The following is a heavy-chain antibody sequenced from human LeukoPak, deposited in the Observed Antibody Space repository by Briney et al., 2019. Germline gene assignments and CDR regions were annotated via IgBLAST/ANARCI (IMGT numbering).Heavy chain of an antibody. CDR2: ISSSSSYI. CDR1: GFTLSSYG. CDR3: ARGICSGGSCYSGQYYFDY. D-gene: IGHD2-15*01. Sequence: PGRSLRLSCAASGFTLSSYGMHWVRQAPGKGLEWVSSISSSSSYIYYADSVKGRLTISRDNAKNSLYLQMNSLRAEDTAVYYCARGICSGGSCYSGQYYFDYWGQGTLVTVSS. V-gene: IGHV3-21*01. J-gene: IGHJ4*02.